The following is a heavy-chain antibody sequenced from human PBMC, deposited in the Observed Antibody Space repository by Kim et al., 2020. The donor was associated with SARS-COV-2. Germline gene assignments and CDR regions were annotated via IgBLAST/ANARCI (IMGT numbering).Heavy chain of an antibody. Sequence: LSLTCAASGFSFSSYAMHWVRQAPGKGLEWVAVISYDGSNRYYADSVKGRFTISRDNSKNTLYLQMNSLRAEDTAVYYCAREFLAAAGPPFDYWGQG. CDR1: GFSFSSYA. CDR3: AREFLAAAGPPFDY. CDR2: ISYDGSNR. V-gene: IGHV3-30-3*01. J-gene: IGHJ4*02. D-gene: IGHD6-13*01.